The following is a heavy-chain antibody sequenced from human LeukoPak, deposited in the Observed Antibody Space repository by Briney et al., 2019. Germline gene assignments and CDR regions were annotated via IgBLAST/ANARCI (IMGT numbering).Heavy chain of an antibody. CDR3: ARQGVPTNGYVY. Sequence: PSETLSLTCTVSGGFISTYYWSWIRQPPGKGLEWVGYIYYSGSTTYNPPLKSRVTLSVDTSKKQFSPKLNSVTAADTAVYYCARQGVPTNGYVYGGQGTLATVPP. CDR2: IYYSGST. D-gene: IGHD5-12*01. J-gene: IGHJ4*02. CDR1: GGFISTYY. V-gene: IGHV4-59*08.